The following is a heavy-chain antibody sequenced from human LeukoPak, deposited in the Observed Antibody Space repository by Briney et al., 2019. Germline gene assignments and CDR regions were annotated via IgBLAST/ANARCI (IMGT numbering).Heavy chain of an antibody. J-gene: IGHJ3*02. CDR3: TTENVNVDRVGKDAFDI. V-gene: IGHV3-15*01. CDR1: GFTFSDAW. CDR2: IKSQTDGGTR. Sequence: PGGSLRLSCEASGFTFSDAWMTWVRQAPGKGLQWVGRIKSQTDGGTRDYAAPVKGRFTISRDDSKSTVYVQMRSVKAEDTAVYYGTTENVNVDRVGKDAFDIWGEGTMVTVSS. D-gene: IGHD5-12*01.